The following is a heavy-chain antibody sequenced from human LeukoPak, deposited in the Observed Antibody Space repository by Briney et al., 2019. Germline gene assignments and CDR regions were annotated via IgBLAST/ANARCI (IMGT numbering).Heavy chain of an antibody. D-gene: IGHD3-22*01. CDR3: ARDRYGYYDSSGYYR. Sequence: GASVKVSCKAPGYTFTSYGISWVRQAPGQGLEWMGWISAYNGNTNYAQKLQGRVTMTTDTSTSTAYMELRSLRSDDTAVYYCARDRYGYYDSSGYYRWGQGTLVTVSS. CDR2: ISAYNGNT. J-gene: IGHJ4*02. V-gene: IGHV1-18*01. CDR1: GYTFTSYG.